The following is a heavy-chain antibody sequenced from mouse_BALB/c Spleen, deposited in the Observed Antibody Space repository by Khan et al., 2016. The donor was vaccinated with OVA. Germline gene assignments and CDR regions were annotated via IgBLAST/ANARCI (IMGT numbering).Heavy chain of an antibody. V-gene: IGHV2-6-4*01. Sequence: VQLQESGPGLVAPSQSLSITCTVSGFSLSRYNIHWVRQPPGKGLEWLGMIWGGGGTDYNSTLKIRLSISKDNSKSQVFLKMNSLQTDAAATYNCARAYYSYADYYAMDYWGQGTSVTVSS. D-gene: IGHD2-12*01. J-gene: IGHJ4*01. CDR3: ARAYYSYADYYAMDY. CDR1: GFSLSRYN. CDR2: IWGGGGT.